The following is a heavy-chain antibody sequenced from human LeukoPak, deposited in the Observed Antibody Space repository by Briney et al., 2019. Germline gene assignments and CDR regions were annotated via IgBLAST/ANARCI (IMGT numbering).Heavy chain of an antibody. CDR2: IHTTGYT. Sequence: PETLSLTCTVSGESLGTFYWSWIRQPAGQGLEYIGRIHTTGYTNYKPSLKSRVTMSVDSSKNQFSLTLRSVTATDTAIYYCARAHSGLYLDSWGQGTLVTVSS. J-gene: IGHJ4*02. D-gene: IGHD2-15*01. V-gene: IGHV4-4*07. CDR3: ARAHSGLYLDS. CDR1: GESLGTFY.